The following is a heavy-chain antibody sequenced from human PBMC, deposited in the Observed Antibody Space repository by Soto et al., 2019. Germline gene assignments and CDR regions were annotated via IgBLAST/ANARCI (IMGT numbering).Heavy chain of an antibody. CDR2: ISARGGSS. V-gene: IGHV3-23*01. CDR1: GFSFSSYA. CDR3: AKGSIEYSASVDN. D-gene: IGHD5-12*01. J-gene: IGHJ4*02. Sequence: DVQLLESGGGLVQPGGSLRLSCAASGFSFSSYAMVWVRQAPGKGLEWVAVISARGGSSYFADSVKGRFILSRDNSKNVLSREMNSLRAEDTAIYFCAKGSIEYSASVDNWGQGTLVVVSS.